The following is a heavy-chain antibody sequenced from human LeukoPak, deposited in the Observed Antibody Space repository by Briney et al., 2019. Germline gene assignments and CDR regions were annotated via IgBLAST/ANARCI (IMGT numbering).Heavy chain of an antibody. CDR1: GFTFSSYG. D-gene: IGHD4-17*01. J-gene: IGHJ6*02. V-gene: IGHV3-33*01. CDR3: ARESYGDYYGMDV. Sequence: GGSLRLSCAASGFTFSSYGMHWVRQAPGKGLEWVAVIWYDGSNKYYAVSVKGRFTISRDNSKNTLYLQMNSLRAEDTAVYYCARESYGDYYGMDVWGQGTTVTVSS. CDR2: IWYDGSNK.